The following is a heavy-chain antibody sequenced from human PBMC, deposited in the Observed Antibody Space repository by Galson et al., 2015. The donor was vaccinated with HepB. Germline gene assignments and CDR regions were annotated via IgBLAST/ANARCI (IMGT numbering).Heavy chain of an antibody. CDR2: ISSSSSTI. J-gene: IGHJ3*02. CDR1: GFTFSSYS. V-gene: IGHV3-48*01. CDR3: ARSDGWSGDAFDI. Sequence: SLRLSCAASGFTFSSYSMNWVRQAPGKGLEWVSYISSSSSTIYYADSVKGRFTISRDNAKNSLYLQMNSLRAEDAAVYYCARSDGWSGDAFDIWGQGTMVTVSS. D-gene: IGHD2-15*01.